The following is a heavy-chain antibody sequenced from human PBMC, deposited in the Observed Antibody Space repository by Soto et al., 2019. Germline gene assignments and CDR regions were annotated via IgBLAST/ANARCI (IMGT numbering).Heavy chain of an antibody. Sequence: QITLKESGPALVKPTQTLTLTCTFSGFSLSTSGVGVGWIRQPPGKALEWLAVIYWDDSKHYSPFLESRLTSTKDTSKNMVVLTMTNMDPVDTATYFCAHKGYGDYPLDYWGQGALVTVSS. D-gene: IGHD4-17*01. CDR2: IYWDDSK. CDR3: AHKGYGDYPLDY. J-gene: IGHJ4*02. CDR1: GFSLSTSGVG. V-gene: IGHV2-5*02.